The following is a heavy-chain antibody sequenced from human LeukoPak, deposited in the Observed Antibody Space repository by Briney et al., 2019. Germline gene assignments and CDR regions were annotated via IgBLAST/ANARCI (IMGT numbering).Heavy chain of an antibody. D-gene: IGHD3-3*01. Sequence: ASVKVSCKASGYTFTSYGISWVRQAPGQGLEWMGWISAYNGNTNYAQKLQGRVTMTTDTSTSTAYMELRSLRSDDTAVYYCARGSYDFWSGYLTTYYYYYMDVWGKGTTVTVSS. J-gene: IGHJ6*03. CDR1: GYTFTSYG. CDR2: ISAYNGNT. V-gene: IGHV1-18*01. CDR3: ARGSYDFWSGYLTTYYYYYMDV.